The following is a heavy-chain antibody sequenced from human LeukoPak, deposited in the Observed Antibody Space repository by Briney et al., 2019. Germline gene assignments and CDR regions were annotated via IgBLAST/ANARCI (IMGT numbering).Heavy chain of an antibody. D-gene: IGHD3-9*01. V-gene: IGHV3-23*01. J-gene: IGHJ4*02. Sequence: GGTLRLSCVASGFTFSTYGMSWVRQAPGKGLEWVSAISGSGGSTYYADSVKGRFTISRDNSKNTLYLQMNNLRAEDTAIYYCAKAANYDILTGYYLDYWGQGTLVTVSS. CDR3: AKAANYDILTGYYLDY. CDR2: ISGSGGST. CDR1: GFTFSTYG.